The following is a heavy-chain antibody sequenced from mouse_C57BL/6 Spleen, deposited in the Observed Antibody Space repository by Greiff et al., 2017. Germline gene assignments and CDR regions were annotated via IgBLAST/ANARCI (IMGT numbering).Heavy chain of an antibody. CDR2: IDPSDSYT. D-gene: IGHD1-1*01. J-gene: IGHJ1*03. V-gene: IGHV1-59*01. CDR1: GYTFTSYW. CDR3: ARGYYGSSHWYFDV. Sequence: QVQLQQPGAELVRPGTPVKLSCKASGYTFTSYWMHWVKQRPGQGLEWIGVIDPSDSYTNYNQKFKGKATLTVDTSSSTAYMQLSSLTSEDSAVYYCARGYYGSSHWYFDVWGTGTTVTVSS.